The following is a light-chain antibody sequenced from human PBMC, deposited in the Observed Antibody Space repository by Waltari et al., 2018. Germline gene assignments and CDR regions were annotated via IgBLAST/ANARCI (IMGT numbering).Light chain of an antibody. V-gene: IGKV1-5*03. Sequence: DIQMTQSPSTLSASVGDRVTITCRASQSIDSWLAWYQHKPGKAPNLLIYEASRLESGVPSRFSGSGSGTEFTLTVSSLQPDDFATYYCQQYKNYPRTFGQGTKLDIK. CDR2: EAS. CDR3: QQYKNYPRT. J-gene: IGKJ2*01. CDR1: QSIDSW.